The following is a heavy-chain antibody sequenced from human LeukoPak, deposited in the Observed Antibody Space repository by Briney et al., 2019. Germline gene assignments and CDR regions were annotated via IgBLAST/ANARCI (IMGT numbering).Heavy chain of an antibody. J-gene: IGHJ6*02. Sequence: ASVKVSCKASGYTFTSYDINWVRHATGQGLEWMGWMNPNSGNTGYAQKFQGRVTMTRNTSISTAYMELSSLRSEDTAVYYCARGSQSHILTGYYYPYYYYYYGMDVWGQGTTVTVSS. V-gene: IGHV1-8*01. CDR1: GYTFTSYD. CDR2: MNPNSGNT. CDR3: ARGSQSHILTGYYYPYYYYYYGMDV. D-gene: IGHD3-9*01.